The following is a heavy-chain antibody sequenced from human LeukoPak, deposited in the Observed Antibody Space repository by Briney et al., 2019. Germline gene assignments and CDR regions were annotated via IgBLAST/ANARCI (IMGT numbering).Heavy chain of an antibody. V-gene: IGHV1-2*02. CDR3: VRDGYSGGAFDI. CDR2: IYPKTGGT. CDR1: GYTFTGHY. J-gene: IGHJ3*02. D-gene: IGHD5-12*01. Sequence: GASVKVSCKASGYTFTGHYMHWVRQAPGQGLEWMGWIYPKTGGTIYAQKFQTRVTMTMDTSITTAFMELNILKSDDTAVYYCVRDGYSGGAFDIWGQGTMVTVSS.